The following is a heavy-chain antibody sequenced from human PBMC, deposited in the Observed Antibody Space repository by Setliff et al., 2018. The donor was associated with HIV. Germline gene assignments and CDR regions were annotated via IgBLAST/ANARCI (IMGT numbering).Heavy chain of an antibody. CDR2: IHYSGST. D-gene: IGHD4-17*01. V-gene: IGHV4-59*01. J-gene: IGHJ2*01. CDR3: AGDGGPNAYGGNSESWYFDL. Sequence: SETLSLTCTVSGGAIRTYYWSWIRQPPGKGLEWIGYIHYSGSTNYSPSLKSRVTISVDTSKNQFSLKLSSVTAADTAVYYCAGDGGPNAYGGNSESWYFDLWGRGTLVTVSS. CDR1: GGAIRTYY.